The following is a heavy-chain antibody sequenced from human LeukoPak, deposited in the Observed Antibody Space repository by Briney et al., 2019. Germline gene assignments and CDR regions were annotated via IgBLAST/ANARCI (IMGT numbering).Heavy chain of an antibody. Sequence: ASVKVSCKASGYTFTGYNMQWLRQAPGQGLEWMGWINPNSGGTNYAQKFQGRVTMTSDTSISTAYMELSSLRSDDTAVYYCARKSAARSTSEFDCWGQGTLVTVSS. V-gene: IGHV1-2*02. CDR1: GYTFTGYN. D-gene: IGHD2-2*01. CDR2: INPNSGGT. J-gene: IGHJ4*02. CDR3: ARKSAARSTSEFDC.